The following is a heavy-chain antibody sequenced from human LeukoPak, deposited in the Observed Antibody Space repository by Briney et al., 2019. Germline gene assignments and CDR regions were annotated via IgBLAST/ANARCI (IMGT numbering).Heavy chain of an antibody. CDR1: GLRFSRGG. D-gene: IGHD1-26*01. CDR3: ARTGGSYPYYFEY. J-gene: IGHJ4*02. Sequence: PGGSLRLSCKASGLRFSRGGMHWIRQAPGKGLEWLAFIQYDESSKYYADSVKGRFTLSRDNAKNSLYLQMNSLRAEDTAVYYCARTGGSYPYYFEYWGQGTLVTVSS. CDR2: IQYDESSK. V-gene: IGHV3-30*02.